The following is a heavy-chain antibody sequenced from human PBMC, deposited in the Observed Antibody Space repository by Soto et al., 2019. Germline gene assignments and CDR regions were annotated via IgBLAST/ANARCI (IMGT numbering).Heavy chain of an antibody. CDR1: GGTFSSYA. CDR2: IIPIFGTA. D-gene: IGHD3-10*01. CDR3: ASTYYYGSGSYYNAELIHYMDV. Sequence: GASVKVSCKASGGTFSSYAINWVRQAPGQGLEWLGGIIPIFGTANYAQKFQGRVTMTTDTSTSTAYMELRSLRSDDTAVYYCASTYYYGSGSYYNAELIHYMDVWGKGTTVTVSS. J-gene: IGHJ6*03. V-gene: IGHV1-69*05.